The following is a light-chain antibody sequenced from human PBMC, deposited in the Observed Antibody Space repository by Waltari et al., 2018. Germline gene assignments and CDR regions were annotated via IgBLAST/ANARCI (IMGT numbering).Light chain of an antibody. J-gene: IGKJ1*01. CDR2: ATS. V-gene: IGKV3-20*01. Sequence: EIVLTQSPGTLSLSPGERATLSCRAIQTISYSYLAWYQQKPGQAPRLLISATSSRATAIPDRFSGSGSGTDFTLTISRLEPEDFAVYFCQHYANSPPTFGQGTKVEIK. CDR1: QTISYSY. CDR3: QHYANSPPT.